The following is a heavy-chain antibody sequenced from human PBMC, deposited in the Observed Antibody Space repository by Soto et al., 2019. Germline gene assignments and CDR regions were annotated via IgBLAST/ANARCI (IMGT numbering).Heavy chain of an antibody. J-gene: IGHJ6*02. CDR1: GFTFSSYA. Sequence: QVQLVESGGGVVQPGRSLRLSCAASGFTFSSYAMHWVRQAPGKGLEWVAVISYDGSNKYYADSVKGRFTISRYNSKNTLYLQRNSLRAEDTAVYYCARDTVYSYGYYYYGMDVWGQGTTVTVSS. CDR2: ISYDGSNK. D-gene: IGHD5-18*01. CDR3: ARDTVYSYGYYYYGMDV. V-gene: IGHV3-30-3*01.